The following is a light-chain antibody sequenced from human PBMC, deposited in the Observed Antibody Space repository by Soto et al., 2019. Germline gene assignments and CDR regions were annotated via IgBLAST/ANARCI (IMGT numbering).Light chain of an antibody. Sequence: QSVLTQPASVSGSPGQSITISCTGTSSDVGAYNHVAWYQQHPGKAPKFMIYEVSNWPSGVSNRFSGSKSGNTASLTISGLQAEDEADYYCISYTGSSTSYVFGTGTKLTVL. CDR2: EVS. CDR3: ISYTGSSTSYV. V-gene: IGLV2-14*01. CDR1: SSDVGAYNH. J-gene: IGLJ1*01.